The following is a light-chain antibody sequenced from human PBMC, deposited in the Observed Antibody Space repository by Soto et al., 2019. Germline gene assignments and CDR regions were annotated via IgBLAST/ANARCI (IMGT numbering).Light chain of an antibody. CDR1: QGVSRK. CDR2: GAS. J-gene: IGKJ4*01. CDR3: QQYHTWPIT. V-gene: IGKV3-15*01. Sequence: DIVMTQSPAILSVAPGERVTFSCRASQGVSRKLAWYQHKPGQAPRLLISGASTGATGIPARFSGSGPGTEFTLTISSLQSEDCAIYYCQQYHTWPITFGGGTKVDIK.